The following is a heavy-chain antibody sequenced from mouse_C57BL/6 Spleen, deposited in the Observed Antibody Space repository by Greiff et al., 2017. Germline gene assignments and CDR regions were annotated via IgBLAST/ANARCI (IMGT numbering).Heavy chain of an antibody. J-gene: IGHJ2*01. Sequence: QVQLQQSGAELVMPGASVKLSCKASGYTFTSYWMHWVKQRPGQGLEWIGEIDPSDSYTNYNQKFKGKSTLTVDKSSSTAYMQLSSLTSEDSAVYYCASPLGRGGYFDYWGQGTTLTVSS. V-gene: IGHV1-69*01. CDR2: IDPSDSYT. D-gene: IGHD4-1*01. CDR1: GYTFTSYW. CDR3: ASPLGRGGYFDY.